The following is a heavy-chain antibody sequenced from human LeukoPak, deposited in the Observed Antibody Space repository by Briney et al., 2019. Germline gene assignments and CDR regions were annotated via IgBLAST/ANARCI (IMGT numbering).Heavy chain of an antibody. CDR1: GYTFSTHA. CDR3: AKLSSYYLESSGVSRLIDS. D-gene: IGHD3-22*01. J-gene: IGHJ4*02. CDR2: IIGSGGRT. V-gene: IGHV3-23*01. Sequence: PGGSLRLSCAASGYTFSTHAMTWVRQAPGKGLEWVSGIIGSGGRTYYADSVKGRFTISRDNSKNTLYVQMNSLRAEDTAVYYCAKLSSYYLESSGVSRLIDSWGPGTLVTVSS.